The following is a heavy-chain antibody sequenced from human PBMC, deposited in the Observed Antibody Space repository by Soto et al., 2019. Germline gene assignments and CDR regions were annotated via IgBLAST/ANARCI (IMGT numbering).Heavy chain of an antibody. CDR1: GDSVSSNSAA. Sequence: LSLTCVISGDSVSSNSAAWNWIRQSPSRGLEWLGRTYYRSQWYNDYAVSVKGRIIINPDTSKNQFSLQLSSVTPEDTAVYYCARTVARDYYYKGVDVWGQGTTVTVSS. V-gene: IGHV6-1*01. D-gene: IGHD6-19*01. CDR3: ARTVARDYYYKGVDV. CDR2: TYYRSQWYN. J-gene: IGHJ6*02.